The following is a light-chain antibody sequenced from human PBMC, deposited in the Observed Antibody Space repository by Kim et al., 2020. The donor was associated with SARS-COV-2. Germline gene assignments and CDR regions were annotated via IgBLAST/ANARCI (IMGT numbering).Light chain of an antibody. CDR1: SGSSASNY. CDR3: QSYDSSLWV. J-gene: IGLJ3*02. V-gene: IGLV6-57*01. CDR2: EDN. Sequence: GKTVTISCTTSSGSSASNYVQWYQQRPGSSPTTVIYEDNQRPSGVPDRFSGSIDSSSNSASLTISGLKTEDEADYYCQSYDSSLWVFGGGTQLTVL.